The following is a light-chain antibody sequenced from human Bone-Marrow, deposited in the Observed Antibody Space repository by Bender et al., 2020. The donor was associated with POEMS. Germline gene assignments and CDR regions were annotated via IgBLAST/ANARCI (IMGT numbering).Light chain of an antibody. CDR1: SSDVGGYDY. Sequence: QSALPQPASVSGSPGQSVTISCTGTSSDVGGYDYVSWYQQHPGKAPKLMIYEVTKRPSGVPDRFSGSKSGNTASLTVSGLQAEDEAEYYCSSYAGSNNLVFGGGTKLTVL. CDR3: SSYAGSNNLV. J-gene: IGLJ2*01. V-gene: IGLV2-8*01. CDR2: EVT.